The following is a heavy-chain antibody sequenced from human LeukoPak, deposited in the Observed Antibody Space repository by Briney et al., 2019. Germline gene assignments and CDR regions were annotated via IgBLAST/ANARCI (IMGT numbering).Heavy chain of an antibody. CDR2: MSNEGNSK. V-gene: IGHV3-30-3*01. D-gene: IGHD4-17*01. CDR3: ARARATGSVTIGI. Sequence: GRSLRLSCAASGFTFSSYTMHWVRQAPGKGLEWVAVMSNEGNSKYYAGSVKGRFTISRDTSKSTLDLQMNGLRPEDTAVYYCARARATGSVTIGIWGQGTLVTVSS. J-gene: IGHJ4*02. CDR1: GFTFSSYT.